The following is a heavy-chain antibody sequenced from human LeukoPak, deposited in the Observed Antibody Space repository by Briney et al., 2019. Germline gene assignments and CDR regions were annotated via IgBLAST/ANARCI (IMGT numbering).Heavy chain of an antibody. CDR3: ARWGNYYDSSGYYPDY. J-gene: IGHJ4*02. V-gene: IGHV4-59*01. Sequence: SETLSLTCSVSGGSISSYYWSWIRQPPGKGLEWIGYLYYSGSTNSNPSLKSRVTMSVDTSKNQFSLKLRSVTAADTAVYYCARWGNYYDSSGYYPDYWGQGTLVTVSS. D-gene: IGHD3-22*01. CDR1: GGSISSYY. CDR2: LYYSGST.